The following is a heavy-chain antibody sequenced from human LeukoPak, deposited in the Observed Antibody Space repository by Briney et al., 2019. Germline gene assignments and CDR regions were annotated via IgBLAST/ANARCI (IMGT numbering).Heavy chain of an antibody. J-gene: IGHJ3*02. V-gene: IGHV1-2*02. Sequence: ASVKVSCKASGYTFTGDYMHWVRQAPGQGLEWMGLINPNSGGTNYAQKFQGRVTMTRDTSISTAYMELSRLRSDDTAVYYCARDLSNYAFDIWGQGTMVTVSS. CDR2: INPNSGGT. CDR3: ARDLSNYAFDI. CDR1: GYTFTGDY. D-gene: IGHD4/OR15-4a*01.